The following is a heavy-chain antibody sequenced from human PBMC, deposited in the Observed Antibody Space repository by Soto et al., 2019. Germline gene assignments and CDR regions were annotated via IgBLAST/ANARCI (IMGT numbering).Heavy chain of an antibody. CDR2: INHSGST. CDR1: GGSFSGYY. J-gene: IGHJ5*02. CDR3: ARAGMYRYPRPPARINWFDP. V-gene: IGHV4-34*01. D-gene: IGHD3-16*02. Sequence: SETLSLTCAVYGGSFSGYYWSWIRQPPGKGLEWIGEINHSGSTNYNPSLKSRVTISVDTSKNQFSLKLSSVTAADTAVYYCARAGMYRYPRPPARINWFDPWGQGTLVTVSS.